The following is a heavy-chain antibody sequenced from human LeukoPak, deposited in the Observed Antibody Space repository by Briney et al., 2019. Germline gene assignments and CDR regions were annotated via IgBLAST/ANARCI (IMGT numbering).Heavy chain of an antibody. CDR1: GGTFSSHA. Sequence: GASVKVSCKASGGTFSSHAISWVRQAPGQGLEWMGGIIPIFGTANYAQKFQGRVTITADESTSTAYMELSSLRSEDTAVYYCARDQGYSYGFPRPLDYWGQGTLVTVSS. J-gene: IGHJ4*02. D-gene: IGHD5-18*01. CDR2: IIPIFGTA. CDR3: ARDQGYSYGFPRPLDY. V-gene: IGHV1-69*13.